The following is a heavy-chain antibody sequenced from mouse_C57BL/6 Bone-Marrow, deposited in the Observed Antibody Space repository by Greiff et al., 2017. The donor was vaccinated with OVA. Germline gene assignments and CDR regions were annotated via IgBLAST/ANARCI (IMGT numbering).Heavy chain of an antibody. J-gene: IGHJ3*01. CDR1: GYTFTDYN. D-gene: IGHD3-2*02. Sequence: EVQLQQSGPELVKPGASVKIPCKASGYTFTDYNMDWVKQSHGKSLEWIGDINPNNGGTIYNQKFKGKATLTVDKSSSTAYMELRSLTSEDTAVYYCARGAAQATGFAYWGQGTLVTVSA. CDR3: ARGAAQATGFAY. CDR2: INPNNGGT. V-gene: IGHV1-18*01.